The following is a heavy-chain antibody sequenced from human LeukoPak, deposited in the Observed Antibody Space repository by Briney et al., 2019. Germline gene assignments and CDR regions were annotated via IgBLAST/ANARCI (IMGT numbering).Heavy chain of an antibody. J-gene: IGHJ2*01. Sequence: SETLSLTCTVSGVSIRNYYWTWIRQSPGKRLEWIGYIYFSVTNSFSGSTEYNPSLKSRVTISMDMSKNQFSLKLNSVTTADTAVYYCAAYRTSSLYWFFDLWGRGTLVTVSS. D-gene: IGHD2-2*01. CDR2: IYFSVTNSFSGST. CDR1: GVSIRNYY. CDR3: AAYRTSSLYWFFDL. V-gene: IGHV4-59*13.